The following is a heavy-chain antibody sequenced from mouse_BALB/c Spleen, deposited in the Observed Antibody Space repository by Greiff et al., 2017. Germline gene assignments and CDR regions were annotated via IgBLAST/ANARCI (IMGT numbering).Heavy chain of an antibody. D-gene: IGHD1-3*01. CDR1: GFTFSSYA. V-gene: IGHV5-6-5*01. CDR2: ISSGGST. CDR3: ARGNLDYFDY. Sequence: EVKLVESGGGLVKPGGSLKLSCAASGFTFSSYAMSWVRQTPEKRLEWVASISSGGSTYYPDSVKGRFTISRDNARNILYLQMSSLRSEDTAMYYCARGNLDYFDYWGQGTTLTVSS. J-gene: IGHJ2*01.